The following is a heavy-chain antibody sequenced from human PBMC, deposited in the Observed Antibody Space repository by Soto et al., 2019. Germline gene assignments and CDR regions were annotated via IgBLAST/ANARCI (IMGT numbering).Heavy chain of an antibody. Sequence: SETLSLSCTVSGDSVSDDYWSWLRQPAGRGRGWMGRVYSSGATHYNPSLNGRVPMSVDTSRNQFSLRLSSVTAADTAIYYCTKGPNWNYYYYGVDVWGQGTAVT. D-gene: IGHD1-20*01. V-gene: IGHV4-4*07. J-gene: IGHJ6*02. CDR3: TKGPNWNYYYYGVDV. CDR1: GDSVSDDY. CDR2: VYSSGAT.